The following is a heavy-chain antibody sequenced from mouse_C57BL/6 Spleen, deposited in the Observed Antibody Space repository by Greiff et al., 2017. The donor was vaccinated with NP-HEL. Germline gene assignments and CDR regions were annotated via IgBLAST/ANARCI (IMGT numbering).Heavy chain of an antibody. CDR3: ARPITTVVATNAMDY. CDR1: GYTFTSYW. J-gene: IGHJ4*01. D-gene: IGHD1-1*01. CDR2: IDPNSGGT. V-gene: IGHV1-72*01. Sequence: QVQLQQPGAELVKPGASVKLSCKASGYTFTSYWMHWVKQRPGRGLEWIGRIDPNSGGTKYNGKFKSKATLTVDKPSSTAYMQLSSLTSEDSAVYYCARPITTVVATNAMDYWGQGTSVTVSS.